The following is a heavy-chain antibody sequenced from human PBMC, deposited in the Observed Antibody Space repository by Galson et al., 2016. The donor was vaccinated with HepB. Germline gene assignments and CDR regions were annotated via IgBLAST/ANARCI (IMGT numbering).Heavy chain of an antibody. D-gene: IGHD3-10*01. CDR3: ARMPWFRSLSNADDY. Sequence: SVKVSCKASGDTFSNYAISWLRQAPGQGLEWMGGIIPIFRTANYAQKLQDRLTIIADDSTSTAYMELSSLVSENTALYFCARMPWFRSLSNADDYWGQGTLVTVSS. CDR2: IIPIFRTA. V-gene: IGHV1-69*13. J-gene: IGHJ4*02. CDR1: GDTFSNYA.